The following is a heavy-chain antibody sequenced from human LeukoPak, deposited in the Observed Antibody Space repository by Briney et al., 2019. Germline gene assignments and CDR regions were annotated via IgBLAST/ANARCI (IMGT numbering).Heavy chain of an antibody. CDR2: MSGSSDI. CDR3: VRIPNSANFPNWFDP. Sequence: NAGGSLRLSCAASGFTFSSYTMNWVRQAPGKGLEWISSMSGSSDIYYADSVRGRSTISRDNAKNSLFLQMNSLRADDTAVYYCVRIPNSANFPNWFDPWGQGTLVTVSS. J-gene: IGHJ5*02. D-gene: IGHD4/OR15-4a*01. CDR1: GFTFSSYT. V-gene: IGHV3-21*01.